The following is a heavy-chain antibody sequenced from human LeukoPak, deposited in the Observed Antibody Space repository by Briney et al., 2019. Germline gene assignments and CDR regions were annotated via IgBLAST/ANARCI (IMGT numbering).Heavy chain of an antibody. CDR3: ARGKPYYYDSSGSKDDFDY. D-gene: IGHD3-22*01. J-gene: IGHJ4*02. V-gene: IGHV3-21*01. CDR1: GFTFSSYS. CDR2: ISSSSSYI. Sequence: GGSLRLSCAASGFTFSSYSMNWVRQAPGKGLEWVSSISSSSSYIYYADSVKGRFTISRDNAKNSLYLQMNSLRAEDTAVYYCARGKPYYYDSSGSKDDFDYWGQGTLVTVSS.